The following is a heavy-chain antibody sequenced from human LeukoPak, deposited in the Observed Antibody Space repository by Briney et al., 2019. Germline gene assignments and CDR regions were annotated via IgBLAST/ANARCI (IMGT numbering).Heavy chain of an antibody. J-gene: IGHJ6*03. CDR3: ARVVVVPAANDYYYYYYMDV. CDR2: ISAYNGNT. D-gene: IGHD2-2*01. Sequence: ASVKVSCKASGYTFTSCGISWVRQAPGQGLEWMGWISAYNGNTNYAQKLQGRVTMTTDTSTSTAYMELRSLRSDDTAVYYCARVVVVPAANDYYYYYYMDVWGKGTTVTVSS. CDR1: GYTFTSCG. V-gene: IGHV1-18*01.